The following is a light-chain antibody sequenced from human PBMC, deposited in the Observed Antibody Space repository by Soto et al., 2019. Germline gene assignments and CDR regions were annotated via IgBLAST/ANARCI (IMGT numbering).Light chain of an antibody. Sequence: QSVLAQPASVSGSPGQSITISCTGTSSDIGAYTLVSWYQQHPGKAPKIIIYDVTQRPSGISNRFSGSKSGNTASLTISGLQAEDEADYYCCSCAGSPFVFGTGTKATVL. CDR3: CSCAGSPFV. CDR2: DVT. CDR1: SSDIGAYTL. J-gene: IGLJ1*01. V-gene: IGLV2-23*02.